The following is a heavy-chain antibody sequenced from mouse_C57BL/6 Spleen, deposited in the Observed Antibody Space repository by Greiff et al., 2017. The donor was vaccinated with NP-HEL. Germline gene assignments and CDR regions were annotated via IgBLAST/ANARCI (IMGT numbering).Heavy chain of an antibody. CDR1: GYTFTDYE. J-gene: IGHJ4*01. CDR2: IDPETGGT. V-gene: IGHV1-15*01. CDR3: TRRAMDY. Sequence: LVESGAELVRPGASVTLSCKASGYTFTDYEMHWVKQTPVHGLEWIGAIDPETGGTAYNQKFKGKAILTADKSSSTAYMELRSLTSEDSAVYYCTRRAMDYWGQGTSVTVSS.